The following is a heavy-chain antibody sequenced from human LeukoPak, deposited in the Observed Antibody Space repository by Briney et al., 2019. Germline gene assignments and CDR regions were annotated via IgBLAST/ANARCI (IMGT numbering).Heavy chain of an antibody. Sequence: ASVTVSCKASGYTFTGYYMHGVRQAPAQGLEGMGWINPKNGGTKYAQKLKDRVTMTRDTSIHTDYMEVTSLRSDDTAVFFCARVQTRGCRYFDFDYWGQGTLVTVSS. CDR1: GYTFTGYY. CDR3: ARVQTRGCRYFDFDY. D-gene: IGHD2/OR15-2a*01. CDR2: INPKNGGT. V-gene: IGHV1-2*02. J-gene: IGHJ4*02.